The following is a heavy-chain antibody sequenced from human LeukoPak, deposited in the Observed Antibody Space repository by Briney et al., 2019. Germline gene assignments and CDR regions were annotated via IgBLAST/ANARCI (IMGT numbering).Heavy chain of an antibody. V-gene: IGHV4-34*01. CDR2: ISHTGAT. J-gene: IGHJ4*02. CDR3: ARTSDSSGYHVYYFDY. D-gene: IGHD3-22*01. Sequence: PSETLSLTCAVYGGSFNSYYWNWIRQPPGKGLEWIVEISHTGATKYNPSLKSRVTISVDTSKKYFSLNLASVTAADTAMYYCARTSDSSGYHVYYFDYWGQGTLVTVSS. CDR1: GGSFNSYY.